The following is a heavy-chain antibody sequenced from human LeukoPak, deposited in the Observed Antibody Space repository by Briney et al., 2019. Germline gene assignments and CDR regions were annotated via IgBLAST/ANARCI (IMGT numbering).Heavy chain of an antibody. D-gene: IGHD5-12*01. V-gene: IGHV3-74*01. Sequence: PGGSLRLSCEASGFAFNNYWMHWVRHAPGKGLVWVSRIRTDGLETSYADSVKGRFTISRDNSKNTLYLQMNSLRAEDTAVYYCARGPPQTEEYSGYDTSFDYWGQGTLVTVSS. CDR3: ARGPPQTEEYSGYDTSFDY. CDR1: GFAFNNYW. J-gene: IGHJ4*02. CDR2: IRTDGLET.